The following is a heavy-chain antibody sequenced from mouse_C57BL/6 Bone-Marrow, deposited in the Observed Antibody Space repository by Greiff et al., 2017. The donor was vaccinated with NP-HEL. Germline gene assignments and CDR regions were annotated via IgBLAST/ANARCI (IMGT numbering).Heavy chain of an antibody. CDR2: IDPEDGDT. CDR3: ARRYFYDWCFEV. V-gene: IGHV14-2*01. D-gene: IGHD2-12*01. J-gene: IGHJ1*03. CDR1: GFNIKDYY. Sequence: EVQLQQSGAELVKPGASVKLSCTASGFNIKDYYMHWVKQRPEQGLEWIGRIDPEDGDTKYAPKFQGKATITADTSSNTAYLQLSSLTSEDTAVYYGARRYFYDWCFEVGGRGTTVTVSA.